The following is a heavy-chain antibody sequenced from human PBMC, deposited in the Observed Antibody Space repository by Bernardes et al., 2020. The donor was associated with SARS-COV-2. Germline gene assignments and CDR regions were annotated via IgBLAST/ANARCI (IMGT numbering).Heavy chain of an antibody. D-gene: IGHD2-2*01. Sequence: GSLRLSCSASGFTFSNYAMHWVRQAPGKGLEHVSAISSNGGNTNYADSVKGRFTISRDNSKNTVYLQMSSLRAEDTAVYYCVKEQQTVLGYQLLFYAFDFWGQGTMVTVSS. J-gene: IGHJ3*01. V-gene: IGHV3-64D*06. CDR1: GFTFSNYA. CDR2: ISSNGGNT. CDR3: VKEQQTVLGYQLLFYAFDF.